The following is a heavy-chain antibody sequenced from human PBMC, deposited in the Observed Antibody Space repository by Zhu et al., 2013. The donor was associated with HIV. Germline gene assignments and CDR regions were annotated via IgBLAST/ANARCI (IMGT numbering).Heavy chain of an antibody. J-gene: IGHJ2*01. CDR3: ASRTGGMAGPWYFDL. Sequence: QVQLVQSGAEVKKPGSSVKVSCRASGGTFSSYAINWVRQAPGQGLEWMGGIIPIFGKVNYAQKFQGRVTITADGSTSTAYMELSSLRFEDTAVYYCASRTGGMAGPWYFDLWGRGTPVTVSS. CDR1: GGTFSSYA. V-gene: IGHV1-69*12. CDR2: IIPIFGKV. D-gene: IGHD6-19*01.